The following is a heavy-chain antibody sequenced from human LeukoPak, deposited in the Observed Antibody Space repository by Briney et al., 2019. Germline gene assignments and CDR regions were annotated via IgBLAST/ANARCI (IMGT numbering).Heavy chain of an antibody. Sequence: IPSETLSLTCTVSGGSISSSSYYWGWIRQPPGKGLEWIGSISYSGTTYYNPSLKSRVTISVDTSENHISLKLSSVTAADTTVYYCARDAAGKGQEYYFDYWGQGTLVTVSS. V-gene: IGHV4-39*02. CDR1: GGSISSSSYY. D-gene: IGHD3-10*01. CDR2: ISYSGTT. J-gene: IGHJ4*02. CDR3: ARDAAGKGQEYYFDY.